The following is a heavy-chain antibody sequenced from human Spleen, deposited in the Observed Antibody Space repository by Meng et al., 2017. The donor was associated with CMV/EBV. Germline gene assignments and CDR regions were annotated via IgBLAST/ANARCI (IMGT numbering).Heavy chain of an antibody. CDR2: MFYSGRS. Sequence: SETLSLTCTVPGDSISSYYWSWIRQPPGKGLEWIGYMFYSGRSNYNPSLKSRVTISVDTSKNQFSLKLSSVTTADTAVYYCARGGSDFWSAYLVYWGQGTLVTVSS. CDR3: ARGGSDFWSAYLVY. V-gene: IGHV4-59*01. D-gene: IGHD3-3*01. J-gene: IGHJ4*02. CDR1: GDSISSYY.